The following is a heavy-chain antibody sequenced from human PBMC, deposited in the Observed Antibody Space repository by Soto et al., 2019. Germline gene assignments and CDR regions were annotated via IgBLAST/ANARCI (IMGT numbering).Heavy chain of an antibody. Sequence: PGESLKISCQGSGYSFTSYWIGWVRQMPGKGLEWMGIIYPGDSDTRYSPSFQGQVTISADKSISTAYLQWSSLKASDTAMYYCATTYYYGSGRKPLPTDYYYYGMDVWGQGTTVTVSS. D-gene: IGHD3-10*01. CDR3: ATTYYYGSGRKPLPTDYYYYGMDV. V-gene: IGHV5-51*01. CDR1: GYSFTSYW. CDR2: IYPGDSDT. J-gene: IGHJ6*02.